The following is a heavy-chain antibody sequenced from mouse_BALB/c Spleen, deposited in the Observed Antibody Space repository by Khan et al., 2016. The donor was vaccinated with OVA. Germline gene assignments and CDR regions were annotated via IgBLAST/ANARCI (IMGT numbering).Heavy chain of an antibody. CDR2: ILYSGST. Sequence: EVQLVESGPSLVKPSQTLSLTCSVTGDSITSGYWCWIRKFPGHKLEYMGYILYSGSTYYNPSLKRRISITRHTSQNQYYLQLNSVTTEDTATYYCARSTYRYAFAYWGQGTLVTVSA. CDR3: ARSTYRYAFAY. J-gene: IGHJ3*01. D-gene: IGHD2-14*01. CDR1: GDSITSGY. V-gene: IGHV3-8*02.